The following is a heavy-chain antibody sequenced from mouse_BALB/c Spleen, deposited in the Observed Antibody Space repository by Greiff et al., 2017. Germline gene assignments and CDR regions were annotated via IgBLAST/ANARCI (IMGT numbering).Heavy chain of an antibody. CDR1: GFTFSNYW. J-gene: IGHJ1*01. V-gene: IGHV6-6*02. CDR3: TRGVPIYDGYYFDV. CDR2: IRLKSNNYAT. Sequence: EVKLMESGGGLVQPGGSMKLSCVASGFTFSNYWMNWVRQSPEKGLEWVAEIRLKSNNYATHYAESVKGRFTISRDDSKSSVYLQMNNLRAEDTGIYYCTRGVPIYDGYYFDVWGAGTTVTVSS. D-gene: IGHD2-3*01.